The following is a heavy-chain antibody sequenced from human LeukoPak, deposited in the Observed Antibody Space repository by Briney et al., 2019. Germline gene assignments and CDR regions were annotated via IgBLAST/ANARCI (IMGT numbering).Heavy chain of an antibody. J-gene: IGHJ4*02. CDR2: VYHSGST. D-gene: IGHD3-10*01. CDR1: GYSISSGYY. Sequence: SETLSLTCTVSGYSISSGYYWGWIRQPPGKGLEWIGSVYHSGSTYYNPSLKSRVTISVDTSKNQFSLKLSSVTAADTAVYYCARDGRELLSFDYWGQGTLVTVSS. V-gene: IGHV4-38-2*02. CDR3: ARDGRELLSFDY.